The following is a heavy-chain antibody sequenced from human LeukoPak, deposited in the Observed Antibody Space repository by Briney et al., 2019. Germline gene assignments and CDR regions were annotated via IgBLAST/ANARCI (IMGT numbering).Heavy chain of an antibody. Sequence: SETLSLTCAVYGGSFSGYYWSWIRQPPGKGLEWIGEINHSGSTNYNPFLKSRVTISVDTSKNQFSLKLSSVTAADTAVYYCARHRSGWLQSSFDYWGQGTLVTVSS. CDR1: GGSFSGYY. V-gene: IGHV4-34*01. D-gene: IGHD5-24*01. J-gene: IGHJ4*02. CDR3: ARHRSGWLQSSFDY. CDR2: INHSGST.